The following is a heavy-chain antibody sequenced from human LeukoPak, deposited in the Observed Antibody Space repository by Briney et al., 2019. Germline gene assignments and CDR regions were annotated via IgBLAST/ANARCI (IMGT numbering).Heavy chain of an antibody. V-gene: IGHV3-48*01. CDR2: ISASSSTM. CDR1: GFTFSTYS. Sequence: PGGSLGLSCAASGFTFSTYSMNWVRQAPGKGLEWVSYISASSSTMYYADSVKGRFTISRDNDKNSLYLQMNSLRAEDTAVYYCARDYYSSSWDNGYWGQGTLVTVSS. J-gene: IGHJ4*02. D-gene: IGHD6-13*01. CDR3: ARDYYSSSWDNGY.